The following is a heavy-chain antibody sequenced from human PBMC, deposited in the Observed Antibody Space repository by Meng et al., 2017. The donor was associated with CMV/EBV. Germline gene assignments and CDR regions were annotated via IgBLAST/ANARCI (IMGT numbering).Heavy chain of an antibody. V-gene: IGHV3-43*01. CDR1: GFTFDDYT. CDR2: ISWDGGST. J-gene: IGHJ6*02. CDR3: AKGKEWIYSGMDV. D-gene: IGHD5-12*01. Sequence: GGSLRLSCAASGFTFDDYTMHWVRQAPGKGLEWVSLISWDGGSTYYADSVKGRFTISRDNSKNSLYLQMNSLRTEDTALYYCAKGKEWIYSGMDVWGQGTTVTVSS.